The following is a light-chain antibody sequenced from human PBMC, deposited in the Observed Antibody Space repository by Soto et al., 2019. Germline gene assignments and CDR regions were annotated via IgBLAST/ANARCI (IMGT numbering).Light chain of an antibody. CDR1: QSVSSN. CDR2: GAS. Sequence: EIVMTQSPATLSLSPGERATLSCRASQSVSSNLAWYQHKPGQSPRLLMYGASTRVTGIPARFSGSGSGTEFTLTISSLQSEDFAVYYCQQYNNYITFGQGTRLEIK. V-gene: IGKV3-15*01. J-gene: IGKJ5*01. CDR3: QQYNNYIT.